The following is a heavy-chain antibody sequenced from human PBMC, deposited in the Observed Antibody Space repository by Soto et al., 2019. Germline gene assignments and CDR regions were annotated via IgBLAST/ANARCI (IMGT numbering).Heavy chain of an antibody. J-gene: IGHJ4*02. D-gene: IGHD4-17*01. Sequence: EVQLLESGGGLVQPGGSLRLYCAASGFTFSSYAMSWVRQAPGKGLEWVSAISGSGGSTYYADSVKGRFTISRDNSKNTLYLQMNSLRAEDTAVYYCARSPRSRFGYGDSSDYWGQGTLVTVSS. CDR2: ISGSGGST. CDR1: GFTFSSYA. V-gene: IGHV3-23*01. CDR3: ARSPRSRFGYGDSSDY.